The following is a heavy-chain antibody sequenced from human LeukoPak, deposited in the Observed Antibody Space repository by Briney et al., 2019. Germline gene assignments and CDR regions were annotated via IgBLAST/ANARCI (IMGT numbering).Heavy chain of an antibody. Sequence: SETLSLTCTVSGGSISSYYWSWIRQPAGKGLGWIGRIYTSGSTNYNPSLKSRVTMSVDTSKNQFSLKLSSVTAADTAVYYCAREMGTFGGVMPLDYWGQGTLVTVSS. CDR2: IYTSGST. CDR3: AREMGTFGGVMPLDY. V-gene: IGHV4-4*07. J-gene: IGHJ4*02. D-gene: IGHD3-16*01. CDR1: GGSISSYY.